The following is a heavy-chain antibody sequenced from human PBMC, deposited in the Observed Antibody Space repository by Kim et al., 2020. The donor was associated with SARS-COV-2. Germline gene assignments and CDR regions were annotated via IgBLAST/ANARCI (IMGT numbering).Heavy chain of an antibody. V-gene: IGHV6-1*01. D-gene: IGHD1-26*01. J-gene: IGHJ3*02. CDR1: GDSVSSNSAA. CDR2: TYYRSKWYN. CDR3: ARTFGWELLFGVRYFRTWEAFDI. Sequence: SQTLSLTCAISGDSVSSNSAAWNWIRQSPSRGLEWLGRTYYRSKWYNDYAVSVKSRITINPDTSKNQFSLQLNSVTPEDTAVYYCARTFGWELLFGVRYFRTWEAFDIWGQGTMVTVSS.